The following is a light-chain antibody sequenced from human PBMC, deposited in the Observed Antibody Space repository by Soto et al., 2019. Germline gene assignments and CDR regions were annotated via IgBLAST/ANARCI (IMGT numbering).Light chain of an antibody. CDR1: QTISSW. Sequence: DIQMTQSPSTLSGSVGDRVTITCRASQTISSWLAWYQQKPGKAPKLLIYKASTLKSGVPSRFSGSGSGTEFTLTISSLQPDDFATYYCQQYDTYRATFGLGTKVDIK. V-gene: IGKV1-5*03. CDR3: QQYDTYRAT. J-gene: IGKJ1*01. CDR2: KAS.